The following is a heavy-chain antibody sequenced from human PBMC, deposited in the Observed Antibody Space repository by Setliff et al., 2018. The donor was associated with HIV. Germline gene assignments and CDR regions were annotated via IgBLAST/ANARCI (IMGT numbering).Heavy chain of an antibody. J-gene: IGHJ6*02. CDR3: ARDPSIAVAGAAV. V-gene: IGHV1-69*13. CDR1: GGTFSSYA. CDR2: IIPIFGTT. Sequence: SVKVSCKASGGTFSSYAISWVRQAPGQGLEWMGGIIPIFGTTNYAQKFQGRVTITADEWTSTAYMELSSLRSEDTAVYYCARDPSIAVAGAAVWAQETTVTVSS. D-gene: IGHD6-19*01.